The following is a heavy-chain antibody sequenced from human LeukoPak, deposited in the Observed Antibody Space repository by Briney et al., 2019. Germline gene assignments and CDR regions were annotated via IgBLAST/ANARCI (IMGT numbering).Heavy chain of an antibody. CDR3: ARDRDVPAIGMDV. J-gene: IGHJ6*02. CDR1: GFPFSSYT. Sequence: GGSLRLSCAASGFPFSSYTMNWVRQAPGKGLEWVSSISSSSSYMYYADSVKGRFTISRDNAKNSLYLQMNSLRAEDTAVYYCARDRDVPAIGMDVWGQGTTVTVSS. CDR2: ISSSSSYM. V-gene: IGHV3-21*06.